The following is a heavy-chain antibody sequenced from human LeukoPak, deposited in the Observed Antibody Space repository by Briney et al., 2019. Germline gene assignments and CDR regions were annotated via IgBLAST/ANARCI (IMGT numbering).Heavy chain of an antibody. D-gene: IGHD3-9*01. V-gene: IGHV3-74*01. CDR1: GFTFSAYW. CDR3: ARDLNWLLFDY. Sequence: GGSLRLSCAASGFTFSAYWMHWDRQAPGKGLVWVSRVKYDGSTTTYADSVRGRFTISRDNAKNMLYLQMNSLRVEDTAVYYCARDLNWLLFDYWGQGTLVTVSS. CDR2: VKYDGSTT. J-gene: IGHJ4*02.